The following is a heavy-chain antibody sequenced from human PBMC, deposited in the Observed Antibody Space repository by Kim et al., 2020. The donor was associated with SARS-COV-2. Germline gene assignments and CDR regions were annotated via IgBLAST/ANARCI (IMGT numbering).Heavy chain of an antibody. J-gene: IGHJ4*02. Sequence: TPSLKSRVTISVDTSKNQFSLKLSSVTAADTAVYYCARLGAAAGTFYFDYWGQGTLVTVSS. D-gene: IGHD6-13*01. V-gene: IGHV4-59*08. CDR3: ARLGAAAGTFYFDY.